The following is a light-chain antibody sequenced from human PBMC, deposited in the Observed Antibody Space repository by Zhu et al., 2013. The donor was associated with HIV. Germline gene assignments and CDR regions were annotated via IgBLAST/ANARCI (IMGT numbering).Light chain of an antibody. CDR1: RLGKKY. J-gene: IGLJ2*01. CDR2: QDS. Sequence: YYLTQSPSVSVSPGQTATITCSGTRLGKKYASWYQQKPGQSPLLVIYQDSKRPSGIPERFSGSNSGNTATLTISGTQAMDEADYYCQAWDSSTACVVFGGGTKLTVL. V-gene: IGLV3-1*01. CDR3: QAWDSSTACVV.